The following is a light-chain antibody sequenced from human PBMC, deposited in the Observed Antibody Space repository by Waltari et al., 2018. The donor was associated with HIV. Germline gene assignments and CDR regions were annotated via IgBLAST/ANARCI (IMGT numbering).Light chain of an antibody. Sequence: QSALTQPASVSGSPGQSITISCTGTSSDVGGYNYVSWYQQHPGKAPKLMIYEVSNRPSGVSTRFSGPKSGNTASLTISGLQAEDEADYYCSSYTSSSTLVVFGGGTKLTVL. CDR2: EVS. V-gene: IGLV2-14*01. CDR1: SSDVGGYNY. J-gene: IGLJ2*01. CDR3: SSYTSSSTLVV.